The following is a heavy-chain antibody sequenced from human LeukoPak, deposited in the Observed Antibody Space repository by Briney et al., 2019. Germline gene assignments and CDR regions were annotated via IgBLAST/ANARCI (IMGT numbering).Heavy chain of an antibody. CDR3: ARNPDYSNYYFDY. CDR1: GFTFSSYA. Sequence: QPGGSLRLSCAASGFTFSSYAMHWVRQAPGKGLEWVAVISYDGSNKYYADSVKGRFTISRDNSKNTLYLQMNSLRAEDTAVYYCARNPDYSNYYFDYWGQGTLVTVSS. J-gene: IGHJ4*02. D-gene: IGHD4-11*01. V-gene: IGHV3-30-3*01. CDR2: ISYDGSNK.